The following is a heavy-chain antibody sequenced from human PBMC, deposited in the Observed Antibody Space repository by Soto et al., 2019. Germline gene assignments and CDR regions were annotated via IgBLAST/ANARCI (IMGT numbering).Heavy chain of an antibody. CDR3: AFSGYYPFDY. D-gene: IGHD3-22*01. Sequence: EVPLLESGGGLVQPGGSLRLSCAASGFTFSSYAMTWVRQAPGKGLEWVSGISGSGGSTYYADSVKGRFTISRDNSKNTLYLQMNSLRAEDTAVYYCAFSGYYPFDYWGQGTLVTVSS. CDR1: GFTFSSYA. J-gene: IGHJ4*02. V-gene: IGHV3-23*01. CDR2: ISGSGGST.